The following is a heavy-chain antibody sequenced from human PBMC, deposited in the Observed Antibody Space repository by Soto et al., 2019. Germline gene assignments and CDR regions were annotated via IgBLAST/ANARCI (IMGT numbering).Heavy chain of an antibody. Sequence: GASVKVSCKASGYTFTSYAMHWVRQAPGQRLEWMGWINAGNGNTKYSQKFQGRVTITRDTSASTAYMELSSLRSEDTAVYYCARDRHRYYGSGSNYYYYYGMDVWGQGTTVTVSS. CDR3: ARDRHRYYGSGSNYYYYYGMDV. V-gene: IGHV1-3*01. CDR1: GYTFTSYA. CDR2: INAGNGNT. D-gene: IGHD3-10*01. J-gene: IGHJ6*02.